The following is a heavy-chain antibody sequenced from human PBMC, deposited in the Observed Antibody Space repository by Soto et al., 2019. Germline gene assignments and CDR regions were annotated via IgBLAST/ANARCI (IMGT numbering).Heavy chain of an antibody. J-gene: IGHJ4*02. CDR2: ISSSGSTI. D-gene: IGHD3-22*01. V-gene: IGHV3-48*03. CDR3: ARDLEIVVVPALDY. CDR1: GFTFSSYE. Sequence: GGSLRLSCTASGFTFSSYEMNWVRQAPGKGLEWVSYISSSGSTIYYADSVKGRFTISRDNAKNSLYLQMNSLRAEDTAVYYCARDLEIVVVPALDYWGQGTLVTVSS.